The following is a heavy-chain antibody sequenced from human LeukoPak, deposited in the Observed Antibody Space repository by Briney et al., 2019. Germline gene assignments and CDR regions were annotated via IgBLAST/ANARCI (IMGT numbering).Heavy chain of an antibody. Sequence: GGSLRLSCAASGFTFSSYAISWVRQAPGKGLEWVSSISGSGGSTYYPDSVKGRFTISRDNSKNTLYLQMNNLRAEDTAVYYCAKDLLLFSLPQYFDYWGQGTLVTVSS. J-gene: IGHJ4*02. CDR2: ISGSGGST. V-gene: IGHV3-23*01. CDR3: AKDLLLFSLPQYFDY. CDR1: GFTFSSYA.